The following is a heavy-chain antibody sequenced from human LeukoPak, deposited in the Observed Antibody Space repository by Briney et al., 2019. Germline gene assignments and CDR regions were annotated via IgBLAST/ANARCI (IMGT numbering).Heavy chain of an antibody. J-gene: IGHJ5*02. V-gene: IGHV4-59*12. D-gene: IGHD2-15*01. CDR2: IYYSGST. CDR1: GGSISSYY. Sequence: SETLSLTCTVSGGSISSYYWSWIRQPPGKGLEWIGYIYYSGSTNYNPSLKSRVTISVDTSKNQFSLKLSSVTAADTAVYYCARGRGRVYCSGGSCGWFDPWGQGTLVTVSS. CDR3: ARGRGRVYCSGGSCGWFDP.